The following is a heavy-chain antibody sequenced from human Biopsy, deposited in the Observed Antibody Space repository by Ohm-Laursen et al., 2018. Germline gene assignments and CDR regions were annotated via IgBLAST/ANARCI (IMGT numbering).Heavy chain of an antibody. J-gene: IGHJ3*02. D-gene: IGHD1-7*01. V-gene: IGHV4-4*07. CDR1: GGSLSSYY. CDR3: ARDYGLELGGLEAFDI. CDR2: VYTSGST. Sequence: SETLSLTCTVSGGSLSSYYWSWIRQPAGKGLEWIGRVYTSGSTSYNPSLESRVTMSVVTSKNQFSLKVTSMTAADTALYYCARDYGLELGGLEAFDIWGQGTMVTVSS.